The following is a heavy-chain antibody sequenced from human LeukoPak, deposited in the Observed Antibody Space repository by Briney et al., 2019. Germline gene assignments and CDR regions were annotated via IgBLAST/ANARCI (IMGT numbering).Heavy chain of an antibody. CDR2: IYYSGST. J-gene: IGHJ6*03. Sequence: SETPSLTCTVSGGSISSYYWSWIRQPPGKGLEWIGYIYYSGSTNYNPSLKSRVTISVDTSKNQFSLKLSSVTAADTAVYYCARDKGSSGWEIRYYYMDVWGKGTTVTVSS. V-gene: IGHV4-59*01. CDR1: GGSISSYY. D-gene: IGHD1-26*01. CDR3: ARDKGSSGWEIRYYYMDV.